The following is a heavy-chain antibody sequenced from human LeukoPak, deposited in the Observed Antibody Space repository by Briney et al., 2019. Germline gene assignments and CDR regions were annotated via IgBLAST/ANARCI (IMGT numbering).Heavy chain of an antibody. V-gene: IGHV4-59*01. CDR1: GGSISSYC. J-gene: IGHJ3*02. CDR2: IYYSGST. Sequence: SSETLSLTCTVSGGSISSYCWSWIRQPPGKGLEWIGYIYYSGSTNYNPSLKSRVTISVDTSKNQFSLKLSSVTAADTAVYYCARDPGDSSSWYGDAFDIWGQGTMVTVSS. CDR3: ARDPGDSSSWYGDAFDI. D-gene: IGHD6-13*01.